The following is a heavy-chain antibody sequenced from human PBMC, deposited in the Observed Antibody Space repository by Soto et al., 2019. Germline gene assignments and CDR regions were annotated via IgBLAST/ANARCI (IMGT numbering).Heavy chain of an antibody. D-gene: IGHD3-10*01. CDR1: GYSFTSYW. CDR3: AKDITLFDP. CDR2: IDPSDSYT. J-gene: IGHJ5*02. V-gene: IGHV5-10-1*01. Sequence: PGESLKISCQGSGYSFTSYWSSWVRQMPGKGLEWMGRIDPSDSYTNYSPSFQGHVTISADKSISTAYLQWSSLKASDTAVYYCAKDITLFDPWGQGTLVTVSS.